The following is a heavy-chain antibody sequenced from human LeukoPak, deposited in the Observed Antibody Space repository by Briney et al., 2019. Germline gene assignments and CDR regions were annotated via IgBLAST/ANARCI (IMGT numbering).Heavy chain of an antibody. CDR1: GYSFTSYW. J-gene: IGHJ2*01. Sequence: GESLKISCKGSGYSFTSYWIGWVRQMSGKGLEWMGIIYPGDSDTRYSPSSQGQVTISADKSISTAYLQRSSLKASDTAMYYCARIDYGDYGYWYFDLWGRGTLVTVSS. V-gene: IGHV5-51*01. CDR2: IYPGDSDT. CDR3: ARIDYGDYGYWYFDL. D-gene: IGHD4-17*01.